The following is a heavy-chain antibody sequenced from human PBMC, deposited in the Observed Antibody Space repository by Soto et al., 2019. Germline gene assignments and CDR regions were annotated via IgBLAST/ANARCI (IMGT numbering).Heavy chain of an antibody. J-gene: IGHJ6*02. CDR2: ISAYDGNT. D-gene: IGHD2-21*02. CDR3: ARSGLGGDYVTLRDYYYYGMDV. V-gene: IGHV1-18*01. Sequence: ASVKVSCKASGYTFINFGISWVRQAPGQGLEWMGWISAYDGNTNYAQKFQGRVTLTTDTSTSTVYMELSSLRSEDTAVYYCARSGLGGDYVTLRDYYYYGMDVWGQGTTVTVSS. CDR1: GYTFINFG.